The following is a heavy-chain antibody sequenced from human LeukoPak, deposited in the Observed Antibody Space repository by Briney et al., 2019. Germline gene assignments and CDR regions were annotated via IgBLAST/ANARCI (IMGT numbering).Heavy chain of an antibody. J-gene: IGHJ4*02. CDR3: AKDTIYESPIDY. CDR1: GFTFSSYW. D-gene: IGHD2/OR15-2a*01. CDR2: IKEDGSEK. Sequence: GGSLRLSCAASGFTFSSYWMTWVRQAPGKGLEWVANIKEDGSEKHYGDSVKGRFTISRDNAKNSLYLQMTSLRAEDTAVYYCAKDTIYESPIDYWGQGTLVTVSS. V-gene: IGHV3-7*03.